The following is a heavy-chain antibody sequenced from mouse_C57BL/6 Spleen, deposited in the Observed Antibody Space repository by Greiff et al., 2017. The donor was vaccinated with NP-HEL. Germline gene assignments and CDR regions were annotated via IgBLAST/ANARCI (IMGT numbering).Heavy chain of an antibody. V-gene: IGHV1-52*01. D-gene: IGHD1-1*01. CDR3: ARHYGSSFYWYFDV. CDR2: IDPSDSET. Sequence: QVQLQQPGAELVRPGSSVKLSCKASGYTFTSYWMHWVKQRPIQGLEWIGNIDPSDSETHYNQKFKDKATLTVDKSSSTAYMQLSSLTSEDSAVYYCARHYGSSFYWYFDVWGTGTTVTVSS. J-gene: IGHJ1*03. CDR1: GYTFTSYW.